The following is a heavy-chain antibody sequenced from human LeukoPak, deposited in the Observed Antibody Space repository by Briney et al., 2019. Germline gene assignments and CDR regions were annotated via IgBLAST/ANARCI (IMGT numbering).Heavy chain of an antibody. CDR2: IYYSGST. CDR3: ASHPTHFDWSPNWFDP. D-gene: IGHD3-9*01. J-gene: IGHJ5*02. V-gene: IGHV4-59*08. CDR1: GGSISSYY. Sequence: SETLSLTCTVSGGSISSYYWSWIRQPPGKGLEWIGYIYYSGSTDYKPSLKSRVTISVDTSKNQFSLKVRSVTAADTAVYYCASHPTHFDWSPNWFDPWGQGALVTVSS.